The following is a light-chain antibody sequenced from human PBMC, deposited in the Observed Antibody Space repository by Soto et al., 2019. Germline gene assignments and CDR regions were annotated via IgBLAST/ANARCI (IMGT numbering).Light chain of an antibody. CDR1: SSDIGSYNH. CDR2: AVS. V-gene: IGLV2-14*03. Sequence: QSALTQPASVSGSPGQSITISCSGTSSDIGSYNHVAWYQQFPGKSPKLMIYAVSDRPPGVSDRFSGSKSGITASLTISGLQTEDEADYYCISYTSLNTVIFGGGTKVTVL. CDR3: ISYTSLNTVI. J-gene: IGLJ2*01.